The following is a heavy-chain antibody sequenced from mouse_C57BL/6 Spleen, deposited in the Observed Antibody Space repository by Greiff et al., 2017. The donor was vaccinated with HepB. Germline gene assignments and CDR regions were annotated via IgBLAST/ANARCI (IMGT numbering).Heavy chain of an antibody. CDR1: GYTFTSYW. CDR2: IHPNSGST. J-gene: IGHJ2*01. D-gene: IGHD2-2*01. V-gene: IGHV1-64*01. CDR3: ARRRLTMVTLFDD. Sequence: VKLQQPGAELVKPGASVKLSCKASGYTFTSYWMHWVKQRPGQGLEWIGMIHPNSGSTNYNEKFKSKATLTVDKSSSTAYMQLSSLTSEDSAVYYCARRRLTMVTLFDDWGQGTTLTVSS.